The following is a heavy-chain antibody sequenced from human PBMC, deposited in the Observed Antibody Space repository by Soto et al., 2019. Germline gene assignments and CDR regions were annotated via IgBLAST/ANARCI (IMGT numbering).Heavy chain of an antibody. CDR3: ARDPAFPSYDILEGWFDP. D-gene: IGHD3-9*01. CDR1: GGTFSSYA. V-gene: IGHV1-69*13. CDR2: IIPIFGTA. J-gene: IGHJ5*02. Sequence: ASVKVSCKASGGTFSSYAISWVRQAPGQGLEWMGGIIPIFGTANYAQKFQGRVTITADESTSTAYMELSSLRSEDTAVYYCARDPAFPSYDILEGWFDPWGQGTLVTVSS.